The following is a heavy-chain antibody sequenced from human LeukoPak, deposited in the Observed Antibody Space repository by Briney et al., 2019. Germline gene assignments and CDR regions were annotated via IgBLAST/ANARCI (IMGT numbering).Heavy chain of an antibody. J-gene: IGHJ4*02. CDR2: ISSSCATI. V-gene: IGHV3-48*04. CDR1: GYTFSSYS. D-gene: IGHD3-10*01. CDR3: AGYCYGSGNYY. Sequence: GGSLRLSCTPSGYTFSSYSMNWVRHAPAKGLGWVSYISSSCATIYYADSVKGRLTISRDNAKNSLYLQMNSLRAEDTAVYYCAGYCYGSGNYYWGQGTLVTVYS.